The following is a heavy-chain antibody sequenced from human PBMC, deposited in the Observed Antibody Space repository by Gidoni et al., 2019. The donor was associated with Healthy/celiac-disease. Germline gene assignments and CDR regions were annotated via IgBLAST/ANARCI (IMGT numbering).Heavy chain of an antibody. V-gene: IGHV4-39*01. CDR1: GGSISSSSYY. CDR2: IYYSGST. D-gene: IGHD3-22*01. CDR3: ARHPALDYYDSSGYYYWGPGGYFDY. J-gene: IGHJ4*02. Sequence: QLQLQESGPGLVKPSETLSLTCTVSGGSISSSSYYWGWIRQPPGKGLEWIGSIYYSGSTYYNPSLKSRVTISVDTSKNQFSLKLSSVTAADTAVYYCARHPALDYYDSSGYYYWGPGGYFDYWGQGTLVTVSS.